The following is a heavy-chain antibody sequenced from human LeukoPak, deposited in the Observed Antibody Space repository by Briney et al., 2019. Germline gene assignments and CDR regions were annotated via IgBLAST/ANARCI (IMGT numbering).Heavy chain of an antibody. CDR1: GGSISSGAYY. CDR3: ARDNYGRNTYGPLAY. Sequence: PSETLSLTCTVSGGSISSGAYYCSWIRQHPGKGLEWIGYIYYSGSTYYNPSLKSRVTISVDTSKNQFSLNLISVTAADTAVYYCARDNYGRNTYGPLAYWGQGTLVTVSS. D-gene: IGHD5-18*01. CDR2: IYYSGST. J-gene: IGHJ4*02. V-gene: IGHV4-31*03.